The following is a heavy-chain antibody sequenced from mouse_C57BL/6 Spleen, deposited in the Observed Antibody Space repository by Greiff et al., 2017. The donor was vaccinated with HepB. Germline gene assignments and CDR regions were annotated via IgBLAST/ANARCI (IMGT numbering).Heavy chain of an antibody. D-gene: IGHD1-1*01. V-gene: IGHV1-53*01. Sequence: VQLKQPGTELVKPGASVKLSCKASGYTFTSYWMHWVKQRPGQGLEWIGNINPSNGGTNYNEKFKSKATLTVDKSSSTAYMQLSSLTSEDSAVYYCARERGYGSSHWYFDVWGTGTTVTVSS. CDR3: ARERGYGSSHWYFDV. J-gene: IGHJ1*03. CDR2: INPSNGGT. CDR1: GYTFTSYW.